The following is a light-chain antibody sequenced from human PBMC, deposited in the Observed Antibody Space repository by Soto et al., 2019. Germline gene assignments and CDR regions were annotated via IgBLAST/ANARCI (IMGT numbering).Light chain of an antibody. CDR1: QSVSGW. CDR2: DAS. V-gene: IGKV1-5*01. Sequence: DIQMTKSPSTLSASVGDTVTVTCRASQSVSGWLAWYQQKPGEAAKLLIYDASALPRGVPSRFSGSGSVTKFTLTIASLQPDDFATYYCQQYVTFSATFGPGTKVDIK. J-gene: IGKJ1*01. CDR3: QQYVTFSAT.